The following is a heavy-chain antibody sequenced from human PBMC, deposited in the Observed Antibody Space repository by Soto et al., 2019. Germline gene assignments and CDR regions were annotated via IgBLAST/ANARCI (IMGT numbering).Heavy chain of an antibody. CDR2: IYYSGLT. Sequence: SETLSLTCAVYGGSFSGYYWSWIRQHPGEGLEWIASIYYSGLTYYNPSLKSRVTISVDTSQNQFSLKLSSVTSADTAVYYCARDSRYYDSSGLDYWGQGTLVTVSS. V-gene: IGHV4-31*11. CDR1: GGSFSGYY. CDR3: ARDSRYYDSSGLDY. J-gene: IGHJ4*02. D-gene: IGHD3-22*01.